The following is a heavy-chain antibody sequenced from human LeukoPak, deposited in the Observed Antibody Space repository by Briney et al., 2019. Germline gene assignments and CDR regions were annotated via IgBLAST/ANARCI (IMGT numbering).Heavy chain of an antibody. J-gene: IGHJ6*02. D-gene: IGHD2-2*01. Sequence: SEALSLTCTVSGGPISSYYWSWIRQPPGKGLEWIGYIYDSGSTNYNPSLKSRVTISVDTSKNQFSLKLSSVTAADTAVYYCARVGGTNYYYYGMDVWGQGTTVTVSS. CDR3: ARVGGTNYYYYGMDV. CDR2: IYDSGST. V-gene: IGHV4-59*01. CDR1: GGPISSYY.